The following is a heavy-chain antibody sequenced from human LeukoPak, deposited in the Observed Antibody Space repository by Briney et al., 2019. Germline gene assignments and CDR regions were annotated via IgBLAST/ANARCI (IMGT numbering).Heavy chain of an antibody. V-gene: IGHV1-69*13. CDR3: AKQVYSYGYWGTRWFDP. Sequence: SVKVSCKASGGTFSSYAISWVRQAPGQGLEGMGVIIPIFGTANYAQKFQGRVTITADESTSTAYMELSSLRSEDTAVYYCAKQVYSYGYWGTRWFDPWGQGTLVTVSS. CDR2: IIPIFGTA. D-gene: IGHD5-18*01. CDR1: GGTFSSYA. J-gene: IGHJ5*02.